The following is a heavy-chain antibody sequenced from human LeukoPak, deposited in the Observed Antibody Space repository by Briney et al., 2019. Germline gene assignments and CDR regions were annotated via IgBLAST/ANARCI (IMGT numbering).Heavy chain of an antibody. CDR2: INTNTGNP. CDR1: GYTFTSYA. Sequence: ASVKVSCKASGYTFTSYAMNWVRQAPGQGLEWMGWINTNTGNPTYAQGFTGRFVFSLDTSVSTAYLQISSLKAEDTAVYYCAIDSSGYYYGRRVSCFDYWGQGTLVTVSS. D-gene: IGHD3-22*01. V-gene: IGHV7-4-1*02. J-gene: IGHJ4*02. CDR3: AIDSSGYYYGRRVSCFDY.